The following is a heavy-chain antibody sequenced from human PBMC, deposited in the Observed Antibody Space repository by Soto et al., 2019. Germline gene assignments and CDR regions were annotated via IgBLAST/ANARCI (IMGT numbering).Heavy chain of an antibody. Sequence: SETLSLTCTVSGGSISSYYWSWIRQPPGKGLEWIGYIYYSGSTNYNPSLKSRVTISVDTSKNQFSLKLSSVTAADTAVYYCASIVVVPAAIGSFEYWGQGTLVTVSS. V-gene: IGHV4-59*08. CDR1: GGSISSYY. D-gene: IGHD2-2*02. CDR3: ASIVVVPAAIGSFEY. CDR2: IYYSGST. J-gene: IGHJ4*02.